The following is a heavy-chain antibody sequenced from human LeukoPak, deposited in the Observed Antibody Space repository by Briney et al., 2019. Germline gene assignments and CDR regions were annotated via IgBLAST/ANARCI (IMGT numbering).Heavy chain of an antibody. Sequence: GGSLRLSCAASGFTFSSYGMHWVRQAPGKGLEWVAFIRYDGSNKYYADSVKGRFTISRDNSKNTLYLQMNSLRAEDAAVYYCAKELRWSKKGDYWGQGTLVTVSS. CDR1: GFTFSSYG. D-gene: IGHD4-23*01. CDR2: IRYDGSNK. V-gene: IGHV3-30*02. CDR3: AKELRWSKKGDY. J-gene: IGHJ4*02.